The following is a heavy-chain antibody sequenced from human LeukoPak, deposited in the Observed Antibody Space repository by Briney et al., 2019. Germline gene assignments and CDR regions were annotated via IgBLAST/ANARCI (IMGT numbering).Heavy chain of an antibody. J-gene: IGHJ6*04. CDR1: RFTLSNYW. Sequence: GGSLRLSCVASRFTLSNYWMTWVRQAPGKGLEWVANIKQDGSEPYYVDSVKGRFTISRDNAKNLLYLQMDSLRAEDTAVHYCARGNRPSDWGKGTTVTVSS. V-gene: IGHV3-7*01. D-gene: IGHD2/OR15-2a*01. CDR2: IKQDGSEP. CDR3: ARGNRPSD.